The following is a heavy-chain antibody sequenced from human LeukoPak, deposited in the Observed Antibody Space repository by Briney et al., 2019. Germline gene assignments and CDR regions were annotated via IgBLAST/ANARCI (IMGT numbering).Heavy chain of an antibody. D-gene: IGHD6-6*01. Sequence: GRSLRLSCAASGFTFSSYGMHWVRQAPGKGLECVAVISYDGNNKYYADSVKGRFTVSRDNAKNTLYLQVNNLRAEDTAVYYCARGPNSNWSGLDFWGQGTLLTVFS. V-gene: IGHV3-30*03. CDR1: GFTFSSYG. CDR2: ISYDGNNK. CDR3: ARGPNSNWSGLDF. J-gene: IGHJ4*02.